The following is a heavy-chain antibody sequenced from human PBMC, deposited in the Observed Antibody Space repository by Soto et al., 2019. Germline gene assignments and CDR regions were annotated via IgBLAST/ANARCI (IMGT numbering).Heavy chain of an antibody. V-gene: IGHV1-3*01. Sequence: VASVKVSCKASGYTFTSYAMHWVRQAPGQRLEWMGWINAGNGNTKYSQKFQGRVTITRDTSASTAYMELSSLRSEDTAVYYCARELWAGMKWELRAPFDYWGQGTLVTVSS. J-gene: IGHJ4*02. CDR2: INAGNGNT. CDR1: GYTFTSYA. D-gene: IGHD1-26*01. CDR3: ARELWAGMKWELRAPFDY.